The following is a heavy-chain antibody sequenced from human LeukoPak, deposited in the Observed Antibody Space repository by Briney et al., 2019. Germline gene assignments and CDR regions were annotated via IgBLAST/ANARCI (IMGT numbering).Heavy chain of an antibody. J-gene: IGHJ2*01. D-gene: IGHD3-22*01. CDR3: ARDYDTSGYYYVAWYFDL. Sequence: ASVKVSCKASGYTFTSYGISWVRQAPGQGLEWMGWISAYNGNTNYAQKLRGRVTMTTDSSTSTAYMELRSLRSDDTAVYYCARDYDTSGYYYVAWYFDLWGRGTLVTVSS. CDR2: ISAYNGNT. CDR1: GYTFTSYG. V-gene: IGHV1-18*01.